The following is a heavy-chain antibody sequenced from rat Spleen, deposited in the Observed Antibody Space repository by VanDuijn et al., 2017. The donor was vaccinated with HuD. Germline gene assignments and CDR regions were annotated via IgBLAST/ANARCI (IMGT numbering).Heavy chain of an antibody. CDR3: ASLYSTTGDY. J-gene: IGHJ2*01. Sequence: EVQLVESGGGLVQPGRSLKLSCAASGFTFSNYDMAWVRQAPTQGLEWVASIRTSGGTTYYRDSVKGRFTVSRDNAKSTLYLQMDSLRSEDTATYYCASLYSTTGDYWGQGVMVTVSS. D-gene: IGHD1-5*01. CDR1: GFTFSNYD. V-gene: IGHV5-25*01. CDR2: IRTSGGTT.